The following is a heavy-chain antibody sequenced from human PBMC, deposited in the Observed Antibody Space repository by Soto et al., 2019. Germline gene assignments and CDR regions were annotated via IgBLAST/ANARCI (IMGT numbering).Heavy chain of an antibody. Sequence: QVQLQESGPGLVKPSQTLSLTCTVSGGSISSGDYYWSWIRQPPGKGLEWIGYIYYSGSTYYNPSLKSRVTISVDTSKNQFSLKLSSVTAADTAVYYCARDPSYYDILTGYPPMLAFDIWGQGTMVTVSS. J-gene: IGHJ3*02. D-gene: IGHD3-9*01. CDR1: GGSISSGDYY. CDR3: ARDPSYYDILTGYPPMLAFDI. CDR2: IYYSGST. V-gene: IGHV4-30-4*01.